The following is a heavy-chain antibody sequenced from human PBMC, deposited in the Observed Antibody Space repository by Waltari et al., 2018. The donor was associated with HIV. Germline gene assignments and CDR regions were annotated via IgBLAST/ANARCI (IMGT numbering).Heavy chain of an antibody. CDR2: VFHSGST. V-gene: IGHV4-38-2*01. Sequence: QVQLQESGPGLVKPSDTLSLTCAVSDFSTRSGYSWGWIRQSPGKGLEWIGSVFHSGSTFYKPSFKSRVSISVDTSKNQFSLKLTSVTAADTAVYYCARQPAPDSTWFQIYFDYWGQGTVVTVSS. CDR1: DFSTRSGYS. D-gene: IGHD6-13*01. CDR3: ARQPAPDSTWFQIYFDY. J-gene: IGHJ4*02.